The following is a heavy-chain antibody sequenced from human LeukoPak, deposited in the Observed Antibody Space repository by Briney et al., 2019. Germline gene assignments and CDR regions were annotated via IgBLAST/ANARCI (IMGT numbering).Heavy chain of an antibody. CDR3: ARDQSPYYYDSSGYYAHDAFDI. V-gene: IGHV4-34*01. J-gene: IGHJ3*02. CDR1: GGSFSGYY. D-gene: IGHD3-22*01. CDR2: INHSGST. Sequence: SETLYLTCAVYGGSFSGYYWSWIRQPPGKGLEWIGEINHSGSTNYNPSLKSRVTISVDTSKNQFSLKLSSVTAADTAVYYCARDQSPYYYDSSGYYAHDAFDIWGQGTMVTVSS.